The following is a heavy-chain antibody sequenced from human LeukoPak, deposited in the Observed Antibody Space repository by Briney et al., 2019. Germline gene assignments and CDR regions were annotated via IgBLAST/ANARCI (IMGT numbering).Heavy chain of an antibody. D-gene: IGHD3-10*01. CDR2: IYYSGST. CDR3: ARDPTDYYGSGSYYYYYMDV. J-gene: IGHJ6*03. Sequence: SETLSLTCTVPGGSISSYYWSWIRQPPGKGLEWIGYIYYSGSTSYNPSLKSRVTISVDTSKNQFSLKLSSVTAADTAVYYCARDPTDYYGSGSYYYYYMDVWGKGTTVTVSS. CDR1: GGSISSYY. V-gene: IGHV4-59*01.